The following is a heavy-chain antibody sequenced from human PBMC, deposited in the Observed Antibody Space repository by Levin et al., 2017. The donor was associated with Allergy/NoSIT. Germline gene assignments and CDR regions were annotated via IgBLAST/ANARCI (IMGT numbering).Heavy chain of an antibody. CDR2: IKPSTGGT. Sequence: GASVKVSCKTSGYTFAGYYHHWVRQTPGQGLEWMGWIKPSTGGTNYAQKFQGAVTMTSDTSISTAYMELSNLKFEDTAVYFCTRRHYSSGSPRGLDVWGQGTTVIVSS. J-gene: IGHJ6*02. D-gene: IGHD3-10*01. V-gene: IGHV1-2*02. CDR1: GYTFAGYY. CDR3: TRRHYSSGSPRGLDV.